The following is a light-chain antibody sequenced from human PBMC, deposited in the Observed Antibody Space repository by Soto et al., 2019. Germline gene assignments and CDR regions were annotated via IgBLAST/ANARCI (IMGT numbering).Light chain of an antibody. CDR1: QTVADS. Sequence: IVMTQSPATLSVSPGERATLSCRASQTVADSLVWYQQKPGQPPRPLIKGASTRATGIPATFSGSGSGTEFTLTISSLQSEDFAVYDGQQYYDWPLTFGGGTKVEIK. CDR3: QQYYDWPLT. J-gene: IGKJ4*01. CDR2: GAS. V-gene: IGKV3-15*01.